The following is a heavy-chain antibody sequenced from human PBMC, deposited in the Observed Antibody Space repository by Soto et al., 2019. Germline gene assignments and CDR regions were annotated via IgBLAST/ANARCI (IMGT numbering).Heavy chain of an antibody. J-gene: IGHJ5*02. CDR1: GYTFTSHY. CDR3: ARGQQWLVQNSFDP. Sequence: SVKVSCKASGYTFTSHYMHWVGQAPAQGLEWMGIINPSGGSTSYAQKFQGRVTMTRDTSTSTVYMELSSLRSEDTAVYYCARGQQWLVQNSFDPSGQGTLVTVS. D-gene: IGHD6-19*01. CDR2: INPSGGST. V-gene: IGHV1-46*01.